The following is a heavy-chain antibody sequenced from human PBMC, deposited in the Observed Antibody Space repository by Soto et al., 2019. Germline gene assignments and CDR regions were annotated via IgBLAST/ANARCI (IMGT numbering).Heavy chain of an antibody. J-gene: IGHJ6*02. V-gene: IGHV3-23*01. D-gene: IGHD4-17*01. CDR2: IGSNGADK. CDR3: AADYLRHNSLNGYYYSYGMDV. CDR1: GITFSTYA. Sequence: VQLLESGGGFVQPGGSLRLSCAASGITFSTYAMRWVRRAPGKGLEWVSTIGSNGADKQYADFVKGRFTVSRDSSKSTLSLQMNSLRAEDTAVYYCAADYLRHNSLNGYYYSYGMDVWGQGTTVTVSS.